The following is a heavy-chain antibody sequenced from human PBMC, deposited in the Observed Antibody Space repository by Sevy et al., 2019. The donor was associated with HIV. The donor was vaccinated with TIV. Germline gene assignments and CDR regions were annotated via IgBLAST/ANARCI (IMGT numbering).Heavy chain of an antibody. V-gene: IGHV4-30-2*01. CDR2: IYHSGNT. CDR1: GGSIRSGVYS. Sequence: SETLSLTCAVSGGSIRSGVYSWNWIRQPPGKGLEWIGYIYHSGNTYYHPSLKGRVTISIDTSKNQFSLKMSSVTAADTAIYYCSRDGGTMTTPGAFDIWGQGAMVTVSS. CDR3: SRDGGTMTTPGAFDI. J-gene: IGHJ3*02. D-gene: IGHD4-17*01.